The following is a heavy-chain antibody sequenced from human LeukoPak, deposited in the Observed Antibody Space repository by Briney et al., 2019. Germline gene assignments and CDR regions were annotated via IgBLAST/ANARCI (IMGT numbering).Heavy chain of an antibody. CDR3: ARHDWVRQPFDT. J-gene: IGHJ4*02. CDR1: GGSIGSSM. Sequence: TPSALLLLSCTVSGGSIGSSMRSWLQPPPEGVQGCTGYMCYSGSTCYSPSLKNRVTISVDTSKKQITLNLISVTAADTATYYCARHDWVRQPFDTWGQGALVTVSS. CDR2: MCYSGST. D-gene: IGHD3-9*01. V-gene: IGHV4-59*08.